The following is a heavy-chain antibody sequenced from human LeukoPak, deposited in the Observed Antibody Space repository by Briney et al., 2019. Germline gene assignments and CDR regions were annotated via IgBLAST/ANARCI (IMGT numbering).Heavy chain of an antibody. CDR2: ISSSSSYI. D-gene: IGHD6-19*01. J-gene: IGHJ4*02. CDR3: AKDHVRLVDY. V-gene: IGHV3-21*01. Sequence: GGSLRLSCAASGFIFSSYSMNWVRQAPGKGLEWVSSISSSSSYIYYADSVKGRFTISRDNSKNTLYLQMNSLRAEDTAVYYCAKDHVRLVDYWGQGTLVTVSS. CDR1: GFIFSSYS.